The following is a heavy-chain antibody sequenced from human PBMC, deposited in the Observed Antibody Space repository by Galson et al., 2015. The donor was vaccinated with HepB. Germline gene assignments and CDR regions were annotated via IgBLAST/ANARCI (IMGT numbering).Heavy chain of an antibody. CDR2: INPSGGST. V-gene: IGHV1-46*03. Sequence: SVKVSCKASGYTFTSYYMHWVRQAPGQGLEWMGIINPSGGSTSYAQKFQGRVTMTRDTSTSTVYMELSSLRSEDTAVYHCAFAPVRVNAFDIWGQGTMVTVSS. J-gene: IGHJ3*02. D-gene: IGHD4-23*01. CDR1: GYTFTSYY. CDR3: AFAPVRVNAFDI.